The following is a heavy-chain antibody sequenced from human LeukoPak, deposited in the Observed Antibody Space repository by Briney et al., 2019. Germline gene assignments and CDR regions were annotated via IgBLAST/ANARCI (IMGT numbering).Heavy chain of an antibody. V-gene: IGHV3-21*01. D-gene: IGHD1-26*01. Sequence: GGSLRLSCAASGFTFSTCSMKWVRQAPGKALEWVSSISGSSYHIYYADSVKGRFTISRDNTNNLLYLQMNSLRAEDTAVYYCASGTIVGTRGADNWGQGTLVTVSS. J-gene: IGHJ4*02. CDR1: GFTFSTCS. CDR3: ASGTIVGTRGADN. CDR2: ISGSSYHI.